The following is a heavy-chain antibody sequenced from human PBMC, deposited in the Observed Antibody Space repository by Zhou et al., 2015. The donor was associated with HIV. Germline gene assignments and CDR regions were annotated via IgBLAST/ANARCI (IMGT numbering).Heavy chain of an antibody. D-gene: IGHD3-10*01. J-gene: IGHJ4*02. CDR2: INPSGGST. CDR1: GGTFSSYA. V-gene: IGHV1-46*01. Sequence: QVQLVQSGAEVKKPGSSVKVSCKASGGTFSSYAISWVRQAPGQGLEWMGIINPSGGSTSYAQKFQGRVTMTRDTSTSTVYMELSSLRSEDTAVYYCAREGSGSSPIPTGFDYWGQGTLVTVSS. CDR3: AREGSGSSPIPTGFDY.